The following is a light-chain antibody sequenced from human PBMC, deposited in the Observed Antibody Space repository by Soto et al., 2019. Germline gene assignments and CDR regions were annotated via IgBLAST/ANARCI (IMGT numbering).Light chain of an antibody. CDR1: QSINTY. J-gene: IGKJ1*01. CDR3: QQSSRSPWT. Sequence: DIQMTQSPSSLSASVGDRVTITCRASQSINTYLNWYHQKPGKAPKLLIYAASSLQSGVPSRFSASGSGTDFTLTISSLQPEDFATYYCQQSSRSPWTFGQGTRWIS. CDR2: AAS. V-gene: IGKV1-39*01.